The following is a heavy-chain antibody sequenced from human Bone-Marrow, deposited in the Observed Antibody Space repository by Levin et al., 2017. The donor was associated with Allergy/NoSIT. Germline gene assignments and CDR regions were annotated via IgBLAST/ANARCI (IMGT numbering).Heavy chain of an antibody. J-gene: IGHJ4*02. V-gene: IGHV3-23*01. CDR1: GLTFSNYA. D-gene: IGHD6-13*01. Sequence: GGSLRLSCAASGLTFSNYAMSWVRQAPGKGLEWVSSISNSGGNTYYADSVKGRFTISRDSSKNTLYLQMNSLRAEDAAVYYCAKVGRSAAKYYFDSWGQGTLVTVSS. CDR2: ISNSGGNT. CDR3: AKVGRSAAKYYFDS.